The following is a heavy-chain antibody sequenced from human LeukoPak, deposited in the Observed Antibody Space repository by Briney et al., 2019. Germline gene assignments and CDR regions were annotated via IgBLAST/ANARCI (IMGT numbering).Heavy chain of an antibody. V-gene: IGHV1-18*04. CDR3: AREIRLLWFGELPPYDAFDI. CDR1: GYTFTSYY. CDR2: ISAYNGNT. Sequence: ASVKVSCKASGYTFTSYYMHWVRQAPGQGLEWMGWISAYNGNTNYAQKLQGRVTMTTDTSTSTAYMELRSLRSDDTALYYCAREIRLLWFGELPPYDAFDIWGQGTMVTVSS. J-gene: IGHJ3*02. D-gene: IGHD3-10*01.